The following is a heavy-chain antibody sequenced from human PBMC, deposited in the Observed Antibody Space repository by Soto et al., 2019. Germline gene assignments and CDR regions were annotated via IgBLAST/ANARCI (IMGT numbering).Heavy chain of an antibody. J-gene: IGHJ4*02. D-gene: IGHD2-2*01. CDR1: GGSISSGDYY. V-gene: IGHV4-30-4*01. CDR3: ASTSYWYTFYDY. CDR2: IYSSGST. Sequence: QVQLQESGPGLVKPSQTLSLTCTVSGGSISSGDYYWSWIRQPQGKGLEWIGYIYSSGSTYNNPSLTSRVTISVDTSKNQFSLKLSSVTAADTAMYYCASTSYWYTFYDYWGQGTLVTVSS.